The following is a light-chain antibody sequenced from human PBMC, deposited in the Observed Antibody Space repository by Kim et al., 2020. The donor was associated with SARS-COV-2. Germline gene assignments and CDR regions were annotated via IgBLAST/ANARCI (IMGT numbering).Light chain of an antibody. Sequence: GSPGERATLPCRASQSVGSSLAWYQQKPGQAPRLLIYGASSRATGIPARFSGSGSGTEFTLTISSLQSEDFAVYYCQRYNNWRLTFGGGTKVDIK. CDR2: GAS. CDR1: QSVGSS. V-gene: IGKV3-15*01. J-gene: IGKJ4*01. CDR3: QRYNNWRLT.